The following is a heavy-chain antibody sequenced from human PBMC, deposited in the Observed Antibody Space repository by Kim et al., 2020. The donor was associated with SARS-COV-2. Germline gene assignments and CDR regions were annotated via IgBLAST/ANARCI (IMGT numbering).Heavy chain of an antibody. D-gene: IGHD1-26*01. CDR3: VKAKVGALPYYVDY. V-gene: IGHV3-64D*09. J-gene: IGHJ4*02. Sequence: ADSVKGRFTISRDNSKNTLYLQMSSLRDEDTAVYYGVKAKVGALPYYVDYWGQGTLVTVSS.